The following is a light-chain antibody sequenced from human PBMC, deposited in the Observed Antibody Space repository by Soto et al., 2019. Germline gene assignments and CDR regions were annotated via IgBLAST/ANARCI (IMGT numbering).Light chain of an antibody. V-gene: IGKV3-11*01. CDR2: DAS. Sequence: EIVLTQSPATLSLSPGERATLSCRASQSFSGHLAWYQQKPGQAPRLLIYDASKRATGIPARFSGSGFGTDYTLTISSLEPEDFAVYYCQQRSKWRTFGQGTKVDIK. CDR3: QQRSKWRT. CDR1: QSFSGH. J-gene: IGKJ1*01.